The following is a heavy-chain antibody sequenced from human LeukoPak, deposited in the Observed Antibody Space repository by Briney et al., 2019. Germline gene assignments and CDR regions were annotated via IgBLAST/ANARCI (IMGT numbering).Heavy chain of an antibody. CDR3: ARYAKVGSYYSNFGY. D-gene: IGHD1-26*01. CDR1: GYSFTSYW. V-gene: IGHV5-51*01. J-gene: IGHJ4*02. CDR2: IYPGDSDT. Sequence: GESLQISCKGSGYSFTSYWIGWARQMPGKGLEWMGIIYPGDSDTRYSPSFQGQVTISADKSISTAYLQWSSLKASDTAMYYCARYAKVGSYYSNFGYWGQGTLVTVSS.